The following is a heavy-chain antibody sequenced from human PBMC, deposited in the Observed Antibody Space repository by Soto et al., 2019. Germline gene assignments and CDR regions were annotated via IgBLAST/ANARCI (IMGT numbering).Heavy chain of an antibody. J-gene: IGHJ3*01. CDR1: GLTVSGKKY. CDR2: VYDLDGT. Sequence: DVQLVESGGGLIQPGGSLRLSCVASGLTVSGKKYMAWVRQAPGKGPEWLSGVYDLDGTYYADSVRGRFTTSIDSSRTTVYLQMRHLRPEDTALYYCATWHLRAHADDLWGQGTMVTVSS. CDR3: ATWHLRAHADDL. V-gene: IGHV3-53*01.